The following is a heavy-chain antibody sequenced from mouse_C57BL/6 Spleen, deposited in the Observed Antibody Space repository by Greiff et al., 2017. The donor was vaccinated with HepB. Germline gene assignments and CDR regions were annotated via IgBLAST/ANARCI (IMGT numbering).Heavy chain of an antibody. J-gene: IGHJ2*01. CDR1: GFTFSSYT. D-gene: IGHD1-1*01. Sequence: EVQLVESGGGLVKPGGSLKLSCAASGFTFSSYTMSWVRQTPEKRLEWVATISGGGGNTYYPDSVKGRFTISRDNAKNTLYLQMSSLRSEDTALYYCARNPYYYYGSTPFDYWGQGTTLTVSS. V-gene: IGHV5-9*01. CDR2: ISGGGGNT. CDR3: ARNPYYYYGSTPFDY.